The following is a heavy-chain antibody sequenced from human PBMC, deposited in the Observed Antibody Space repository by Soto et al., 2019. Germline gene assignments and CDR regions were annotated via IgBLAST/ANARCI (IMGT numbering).Heavy chain of an antibody. V-gene: IGHV4-59*01. CDR1: GGSMSSYY. J-gene: IGHJ3*02. Sequence: PSETLSLTCIVSGGSMSSYYWGWFRQPPGKGLEWIGYIYYTGTTTYHPSLKSRVTISVDTSKNQFSLKLSSVTVADTAAYYCARRYGYAFDIWGQGTMVTVSS. CDR2: IYYTGTT. CDR3: ARRYGYAFDI. D-gene: IGHD4-17*01.